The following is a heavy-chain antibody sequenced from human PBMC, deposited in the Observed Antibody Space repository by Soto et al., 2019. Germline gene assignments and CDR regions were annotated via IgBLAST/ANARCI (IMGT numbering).Heavy chain of an antibody. CDR1: GYSFTSYG. V-gene: IGHV1-18*01. J-gene: IGHJ4*02. CDR3: ARDVASGPTPYDILTGYYNAPGVYFDY. Sequence: GASVKVSCKASGYSFTSYGISWVRQAPGQGLEWMGWIRAYNGKTNYAQKLQGRVTMTTDTSTSTAYMELRSLRSDDTAVYYCARDVASGPTPYDILTGYYNAPGVYFDYWGQGTLVTVSS. CDR2: IRAYNGKT. D-gene: IGHD3-9*01.